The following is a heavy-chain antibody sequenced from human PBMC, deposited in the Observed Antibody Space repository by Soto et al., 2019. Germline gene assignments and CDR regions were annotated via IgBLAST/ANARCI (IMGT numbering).Heavy chain of an antibody. Sequence: QVQLVESGGGVVQPGRSLRLSCAASGFTFRSYAMHWVRQAPGKGLEWVAVISYDGSNKYYADSVKGRFTISRDNSKNTLYLQMNSLRAEDTAVYYCARDGLGYCSSTSCYSFDYWGQGTLVTVSS. D-gene: IGHD2-2*02. V-gene: IGHV3-30-3*01. J-gene: IGHJ4*02. CDR1: GFTFRSYA. CDR2: ISYDGSNK. CDR3: ARDGLGYCSSTSCYSFDY.